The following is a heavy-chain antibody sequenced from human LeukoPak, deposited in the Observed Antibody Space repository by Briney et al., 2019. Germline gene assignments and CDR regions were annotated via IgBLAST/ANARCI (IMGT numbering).Heavy chain of an antibody. J-gene: IGHJ4*02. Sequence: GGSLRLSCVASGFTLSSYWMSWFRQAPGKGLEWVANIKQDGSEKYYVDSVKGRFIISRDNAKNSLYLQMNSLRAEDTAVYYCARGGNSPVYWGQGTLVTVSS. CDR1: GFTLSSYW. CDR3: ARGGNSPVY. CDR2: IKQDGSEK. V-gene: IGHV3-7*01. D-gene: IGHD5-18*01.